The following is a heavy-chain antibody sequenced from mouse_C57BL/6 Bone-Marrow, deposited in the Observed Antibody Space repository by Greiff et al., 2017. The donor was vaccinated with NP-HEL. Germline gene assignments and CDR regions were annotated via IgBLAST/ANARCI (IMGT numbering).Heavy chain of an antibody. CDR2: ISYDGSN. V-gene: IGHV3-6*01. CDR1: GYSITSGYY. D-gene: IGHD1-1*01. J-gene: IGHJ2*01. Sequence: EVQLQESGPGLVKPSQSLSLTCSVTGYSITSGYYWDWIRQFPGNKLEWMGYISYDGSNNYNPSLKNRISITRDTSKNQFFLKLNSVTNEDTATYYCARVIYYYGSSYGFDYWGQGTTLTVSS. CDR3: ARVIYYYGSSYGFDY.